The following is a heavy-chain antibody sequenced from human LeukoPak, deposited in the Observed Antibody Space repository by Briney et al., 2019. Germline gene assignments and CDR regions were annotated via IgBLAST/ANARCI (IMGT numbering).Heavy chain of an antibody. Sequence: SETLSLTCIVSGGSLRSYYWNWIRQTPGKGLEWIGYIYDSGSTNYNPSLKSRVTISVDTSKNQFSLKLSSVTAADTAVYYCARDGYYYYGVDVWGQGTTVTVSS. V-gene: IGHV4-59*01. CDR3: ARDGYYYYGVDV. CDR2: IYDSGST. J-gene: IGHJ6*02. CDR1: GGSLRSYY.